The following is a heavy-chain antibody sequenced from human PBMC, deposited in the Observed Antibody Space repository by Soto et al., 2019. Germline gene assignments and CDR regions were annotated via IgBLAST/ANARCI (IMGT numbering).Heavy chain of an antibody. CDR3: AKDRSVDTRDWFDP. CDR1: GFTFSSYA. Sequence: EVQLLESGGGLVQPGGSLRLSCAASGFTFSSYAMSWVRQTPGKGLEWVSAISGSGHSTYYADSVKGRFTISRDNSKNTLYLQMNSLRDEDTAVYFCAKDRSVDTRDWFDPWGQGTLVTVSS. V-gene: IGHV3-23*01. CDR2: ISGSGHST. J-gene: IGHJ5*02. D-gene: IGHD5-18*01.